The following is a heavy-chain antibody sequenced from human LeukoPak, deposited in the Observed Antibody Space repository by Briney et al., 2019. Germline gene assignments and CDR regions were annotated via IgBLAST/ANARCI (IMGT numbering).Heavy chain of an antibody. CDR1: GYTFTSYG. CDR3: ARSIVVVPAAMSHYFDY. Sequence: ASVKVSCKASGYTFTSYGISWVRQAPGQGLEWMGWISAYNGNTNYAQKLQGRVTMTTDTSTSTAYMELSSLRSEDTAVYYCARSIVVVPAAMSHYFDYWGQGTLVTVSS. V-gene: IGHV1-18*01. D-gene: IGHD2-2*01. J-gene: IGHJ4*02. CDR2: ISAYNGNT.